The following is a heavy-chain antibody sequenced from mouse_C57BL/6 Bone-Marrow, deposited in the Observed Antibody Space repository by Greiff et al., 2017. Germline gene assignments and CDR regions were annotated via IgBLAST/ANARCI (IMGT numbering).Heavy chain of an antibody. D-gene: IGHD2-4*01. V-gene: IGHV1-74*01. Sequence: VQLQQPGAELVKPGASVKVSCKASGYTFTSYWMHWVKQRPGQGLEWIGRIHPSDSDTNYNQKFKGKATLTVDKSSSTAYMQLSSLTSEDSAVYYCAIGYDDDEGFAYWGQGTLVTVSA. CDR3: AIGYDDDEGFAY. J-gene: IGHJ3*01. CDR1: GYTFTSYW. CDR2: IHPSDSDT.